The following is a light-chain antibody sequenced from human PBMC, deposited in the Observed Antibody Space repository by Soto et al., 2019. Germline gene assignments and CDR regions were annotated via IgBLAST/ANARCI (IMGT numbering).Light chain of an antibody. CDR1: QGIRND. J-gene: IGKJ3*01. CDR2: AAS. V-gene: IGKV1-6*01. Sequence: AIQMTQSPSSLSASVGDRVTITCRASQGIRNDLDWFQQKPGKAPKLLIYAASNLQSGVPARFSGNGSGTDFTLTISSLQPEDFATYYCLQKYFYPFTFGPGTKVDIK. CDR3: LQKYFYPFT.